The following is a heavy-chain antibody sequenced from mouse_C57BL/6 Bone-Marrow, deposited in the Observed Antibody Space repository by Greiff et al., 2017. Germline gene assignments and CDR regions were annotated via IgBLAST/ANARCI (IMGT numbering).Heavy chain of an antibody. CDR1: GYAFTNYL. V-gene: IGHV1-54*01. CDR2: INPGSGGT. D-gene: IGHD4-1*01. J-gene: IGHJ3*01. Sequence: QVQLQQSGAELVRPGTSVKVSCKASGYAFTNYLIEWVKQRPGQGLEWIGVINPGSGGTNYNEKFKGKATLTADKSSSTASMQLSSLTSDDSAVYFSARSKDWDSWFAYWGQGTLVTVSA. CDR3: ARSKDWDSWFAY.